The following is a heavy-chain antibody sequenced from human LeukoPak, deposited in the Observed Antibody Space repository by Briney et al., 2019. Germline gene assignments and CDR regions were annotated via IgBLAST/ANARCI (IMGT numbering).Heavy chain of an antibody. D-gene: IGHD3-10*01. V-gene: IGHV3-66*01. CDR1: GFTVSSNY. CDR2: IYSGGST. Sequence: GGSLRPSCAASGFTVSSNYMSWVRQAPGKGLEWVSVIYSGGSTYYADSVKGRFTISRDNSKNTLYLQMNSLRAEDTAVYYCARGGYYGSGSYEAYYFDYWGQGTLVTVSS. CDR3: ARGGYYGSGSYEAYYFDY. J-gene: IGHJ4*02.